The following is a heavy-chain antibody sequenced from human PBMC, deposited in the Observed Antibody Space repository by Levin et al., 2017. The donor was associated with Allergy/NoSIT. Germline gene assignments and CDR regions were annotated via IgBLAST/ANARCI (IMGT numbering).Heavy chain of an antibody. CDR3: AKDGPYSYGFGGYYFDY. CDR2: ISGSGGGT. J-gene: IGHJ4*02. CDR1: GFTFSSYA. Sequence: GGSLRLSCAASGFTFSSYAMSWVRQAPGKGLEWVSAISGSGGGTYYADSVKGRFTISRDNSKNTLYLQMNSLRAEDTAVYYCAKDGPYSYGFGGYYFDYWGQGTLVTVSS. V-gene: IGHV3-23*01. D-gene: IGHD5-18*01.